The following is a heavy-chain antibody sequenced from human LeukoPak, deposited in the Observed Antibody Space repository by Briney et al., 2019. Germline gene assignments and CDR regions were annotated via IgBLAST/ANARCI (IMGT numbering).Heavy chain of an antibody. CDR2: ISSSGSTI. Sequence: GGSLRLSCAASGFTFSDYYMSWIRQAPGKGLEWVSYISSSGSTIYYADSVKGRFTISRDNAKNSLYLQMNGLRAEDTAVYYCARGRSRYCSGGSCYGWFDPWGQGTLVTVSS. V-gene: IGHV3-11*04. CDR1: GFTFSDYY. J-gene: IGHJ5*02. D-gene: IGHD2-15*01. CDR3: ARGRSRYCSGGSCYGWFDP.